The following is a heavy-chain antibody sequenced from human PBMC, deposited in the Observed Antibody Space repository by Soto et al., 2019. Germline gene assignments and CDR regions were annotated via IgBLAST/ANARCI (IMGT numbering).Heavy chain of an antibody. J-gene: IGHJ4*02. V-gene: IGHV4-61*07. CDR3: ARRRRDGYLFDS. D-gene: IGHD5-12*01. Sequence: LWSRVTISLDTSKNQFSLRLSSVTAADTAIYYCARRRRDGYLFDSWGQGTLVTVFS.